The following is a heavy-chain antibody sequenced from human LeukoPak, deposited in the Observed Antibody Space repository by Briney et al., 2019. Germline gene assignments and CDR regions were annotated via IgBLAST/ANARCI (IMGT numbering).Heavy chain of an antibody. CDR1: GGTFSSYA. J-gene: IGHJ6*02. Sequence: SVKVSCKASGGTFSSYAISWVRQAPGQGLEWMGRIIPILGIANYAQKFQGRVTITADKSTSTAYMELSSLRSEDTAVYYCARGVAPYYYYGMDVWGQGTTVTVSS. CDR3: ARGVAPYYYYGMDV. V-gene: IGHV1-69*04. CDR2: IIPILGIA. D-gene: IGHD5-12*01.